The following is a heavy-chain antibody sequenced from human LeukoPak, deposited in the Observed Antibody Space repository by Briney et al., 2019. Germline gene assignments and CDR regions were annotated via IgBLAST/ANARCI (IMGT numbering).Heavy chain of an antibody. J-gene: IGHJ3*02. CDR1: GGSISSHY. V-gene: IGHV4-59*11. Sequence: PSETLSLTCTVSGGSISSHYWSWIRQPPGKGLEWIGDISYIGSPNYNPSLKSRVTISVDTSKTQFSLELSSVTAAAAAVYFCARDPTTVTKGLDIWGQGTMVTVSS. CDR3: ARDPTTVTKGLDI. D-gene: IGHD4-17*01. CDR2: ISYIGSP.